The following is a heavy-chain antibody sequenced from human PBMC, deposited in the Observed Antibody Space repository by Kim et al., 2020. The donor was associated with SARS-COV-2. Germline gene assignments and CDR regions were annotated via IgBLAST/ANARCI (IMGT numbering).Heavy chain of an antibody. CDR1: GYTFTSYA. D-gene: IGHD3-9*01. J-gene: IGHJ4*02. CDR3: ARVRKNYESLIGYYPTFDN. V-gene: IGHV7-4-1*02. CDR2: INTNTGNP. Sequence: ASVKVSCKASGYTFTSYAMNWVRQAPGQGLEWMGWINTNTGNPTYAQGFTGRFVFSLDTSVSTAYLQMSSLKAEDTAVYYCARVRKNYESLIGYYPTFDNWGQGDLGTASS.